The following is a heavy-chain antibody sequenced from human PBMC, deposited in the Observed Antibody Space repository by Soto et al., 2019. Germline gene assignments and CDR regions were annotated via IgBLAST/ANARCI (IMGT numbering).Heavy chain of an antibody. CDR2: VSVSGGTT. D-gene: IGHD3-22*01. Sequence: GGSLRLSCAASGFMFNNYAMSWVRQAPGKGLEWVSTVSVSGGTTYYADSLKGRFTISRDNSKKTVYLQMNRLRADDTAIYYCAKGLYYYDSSGYRLFDYWGQGTLVTV. V-gene: IGHV3-23*01. CDR3: AKGLYYYDSSGYRLFDY. CDR1: GFMFNNYA. J-gene: IGHJ4*02.